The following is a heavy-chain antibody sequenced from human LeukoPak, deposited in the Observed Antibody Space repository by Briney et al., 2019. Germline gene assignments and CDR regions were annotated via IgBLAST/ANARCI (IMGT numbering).Heavy chain of an antibody. D-gene: IGHD6-13*01. J-gene: IGHJ4*02. CDR3: ATDLGSSRPNF. Sequence: GGSLRLSCAASGFSFSTYWMSWVRQAPGKGLEWVANIKQDGSEKYYVDSAKGRFTISRDNAKNSLYLQMNSLTAEDTAVYYCATDLGSSRPNFWGQGILVTVSS. CDR1: GFSFSTYW. CDR2: IKQDGSEK. V-gene: IGHV3-7*01.